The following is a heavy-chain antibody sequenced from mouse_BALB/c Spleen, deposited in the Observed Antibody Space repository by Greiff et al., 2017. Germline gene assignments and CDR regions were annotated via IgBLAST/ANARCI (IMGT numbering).Heavy chain of an antibody. D-gene: IGHD2-14*01. Sequence: QVQLQQSGAELVKPGASVKLSCKASGYTFTSYYMYWVKQRPGQSLEWIGEINPSNGGTNFNEKFKSKATLTVDKSSSTAYMQLSSLTSEDSAVYYCTRSDYRYDASYAMDYWGQGTSVTVSS. CDR2: INPSNGGT. J-gene: IGHJ4*01. CDR3: TRSDYRYDASYAMDY. CDR1: GYTFTSYY. V-gene: IGHV1S81*02.